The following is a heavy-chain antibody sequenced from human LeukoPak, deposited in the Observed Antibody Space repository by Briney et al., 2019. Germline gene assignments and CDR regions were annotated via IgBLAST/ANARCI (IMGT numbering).Heavy chain of an antibody. CDR1: GDTFSNYD. Sequence: GASVKVSCKASGDTFSNYDVTWVRQAPGQGLEWMGRIIPVFDTAKYAQNFQGRVTMTTDESSSTAYMELYSLRSEDTAVYYCALSAEKQLVYFDFWGREPWSPSPQ. V-gene: IGHV1-69*05. CDR3: ALSAEKQLVYFDF. J-gene: IGHJ4*02. D-gene: IGHD6-13*01. CDR2: IIPVFDTA.